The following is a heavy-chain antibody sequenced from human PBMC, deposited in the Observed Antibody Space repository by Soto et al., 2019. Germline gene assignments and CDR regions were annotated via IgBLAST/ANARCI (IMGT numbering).Heavy chain of an antibody. V-gene: IGHV4-4*02. J-gene: IGHJ6*02. CDR1: SGSISSSNW. Sequence: SETLSLTCAVSSGSISSSNWWSWVRQPPGKGLEWIGEIYHSGSTNYNPSLKSRVTISVDTSKNQFSLKLSSVTAADTAVYYCARGSCTNGVCYTPLLYYYYGMDVWGQGTTVTVSS. CDR2: IYHSGST. D-gene: IGHD2-8*01. CDR3: ARGSCTNGVCYTPLLYYYYGMDV.